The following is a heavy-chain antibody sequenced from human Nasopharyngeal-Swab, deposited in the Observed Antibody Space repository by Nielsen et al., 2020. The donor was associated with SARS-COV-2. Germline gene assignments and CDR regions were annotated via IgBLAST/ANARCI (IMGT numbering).Heavy chain of an antibody. CDR3: ARDCSTSSCHLV. Sequence: ASVQVPCKTSGTYAIPWLRQAPGQGLAWVGRMSPYNSKANYAQNIQGRVTMTTDTSTSTAYMELSSLRSDDTAVYYCARDCSTSSCHLVWGQGTLVTVSS. CDR1: GTYA. V-gene: IGHV1-18*01. CDR2: MSPYNSKA. J-gene: IGHJ4*02. D-gene: IGHD2-2*01.